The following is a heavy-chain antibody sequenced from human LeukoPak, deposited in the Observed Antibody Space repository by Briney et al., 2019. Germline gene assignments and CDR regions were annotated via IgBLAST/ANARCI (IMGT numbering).Heavy chain of an antibody. CDR2: IYYSGST. CDR3: ARDDGSGSYYPDYYYYGMDV. J-gene: IGHJ6*04. CDR1: GGSISSGDYY. Sequence: SETLSLTCTVSGGSISSGDYYWSWIRQPPGKGLEWIGYIYYSGSTYYSPSLKSRVTISVDTSKNQFSLKLSSVTAADTAVYYCARDDGSGSYYPDYYYYGMDVWGKGTTVTVSS. D-gene: IGHD3-10*01. V-gene: IGHV4-30-4*01.